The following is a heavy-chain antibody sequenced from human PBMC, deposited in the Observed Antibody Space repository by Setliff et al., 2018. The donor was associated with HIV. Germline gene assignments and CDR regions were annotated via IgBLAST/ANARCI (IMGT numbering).Heavy chain of an antibody. V-gene: IGHV4-34*01. CDR3: ARGRALGV. Sequence: KTSETLSLTCAVYGGSFNGYYWSWIRQPPGKGLEWIGEINHSGSTNYNPSLKSRVTISVDTSKNQFSLKLSSVTAADTAVYYCARGRALGVWGQGTMVTVSS. J-gene: IGHJ3*01. CDR1: GGSFNGYY. CDR2: INHSGST. D-gene: IGHD3-3*02.